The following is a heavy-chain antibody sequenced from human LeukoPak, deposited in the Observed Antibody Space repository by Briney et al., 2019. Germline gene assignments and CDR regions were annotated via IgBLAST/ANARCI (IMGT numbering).Heavy chain of an antibody. D-gene: IGHD3-9*01. V-gene: IGHV1-69*05. CDR1: GGTFSSYA. CDR3: ARGRYDIVTGYYTGFDY. CDR2: IIPIFGTA. J-gene: IGHJ4*02. Sequence: ASVKVSCKASGGTFSSYAISWVRQAPGQGLEWMGGIIPIFGTANYAHKFQGRVTITTDESTSTAYMELSSLRSEDTAVYYCARGRYDIVTGYYTGFDYWGQGTLVTVSS.